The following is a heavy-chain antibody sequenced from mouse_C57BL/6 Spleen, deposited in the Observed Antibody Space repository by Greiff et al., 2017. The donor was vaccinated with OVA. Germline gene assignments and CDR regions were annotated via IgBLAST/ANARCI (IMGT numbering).Heavy chain of an antibody. D-gene: IGHD2-14*01. CDR3: ARGLLWVRQAMDY. Sequence: QVQLQQPGAELVMPGASVKLSCKASGYTFTSYWMHWVKQRPGQGLEWIGEIDPSDSYTNYNQKFQGKSTLTVDKSSSTAYMQLSSLTSEDSAVYYCARGLLWVRQAMDYWGQGTSVTVSS. CDR2: IDPSDSYT. V-gene: IGHV1-69*01. J-gene: IGHJ4*01. CDR1: GYTFTSYW.